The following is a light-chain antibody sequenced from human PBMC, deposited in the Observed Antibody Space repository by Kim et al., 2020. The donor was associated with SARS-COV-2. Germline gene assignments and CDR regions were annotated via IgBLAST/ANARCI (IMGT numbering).Light chain of an antibody. V-gene: IGKV1-17*03. CDR3: LQNNSYPLT. J-gene: IGKJ4*01. Sequence: AYVEDRVTISCLGSQGIVHIFVLCQQKPGKVPKRLMYAASSFHSVVPSRFCGSGSVTEFTLTISSLQPEDFSTYYCLQNNSYPLTFGGGTKVDIK. CDR1: QGIVHI. CDR2: AAS.